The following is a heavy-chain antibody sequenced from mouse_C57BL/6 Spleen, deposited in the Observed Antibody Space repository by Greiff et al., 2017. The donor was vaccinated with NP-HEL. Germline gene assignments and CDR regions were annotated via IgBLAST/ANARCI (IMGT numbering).Heavy chain of an antibody. J-gene: IGHJ4*01. Sequence: EVKVEESGGGLVQPGGSMKLSCVASGFTFSNYWMNWVRQSPEKGLEWVAQIRLKSDNYATHYAESVKGRFTISRDDSKSSVYLQMNNLRAEDTGIYYCTALDDYDFGFSMDYWGQGTSVTVSS. CDR1: GFTFSNYW. V-gene: IGHV6-3*01. CDR3: TALDDYDFGFSMDY. D-gene: IGHD2-4*01. CDR2: IRLKSDNYAT.